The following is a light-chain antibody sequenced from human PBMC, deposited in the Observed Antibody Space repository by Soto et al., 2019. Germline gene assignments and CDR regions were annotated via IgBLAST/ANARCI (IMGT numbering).Light chain of an antibody. V-gene: IGLV2-14*01. CDR3: SSYTTSSTRV. Sequence: QSALTQPASVSGSPGQSITISCTGTGSDVGGYDYVSWYQHHPGKAPKVMIYEVTNRPSGVSNRFSGSKSGNTASLTISGLLAEDEADYYCSSYTTSSTRVFGTGTKVTVL. J-gene: IGLJ1*01. CDR1: GSDVGGYDY. CDR2: EVT.